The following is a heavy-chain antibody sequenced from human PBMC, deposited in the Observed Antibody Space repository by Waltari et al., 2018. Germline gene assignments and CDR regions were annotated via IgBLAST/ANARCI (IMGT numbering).Heavy chain of an antibody. V-gene: IGHV3-20*04. CDR2: INWSGART. Sequence: EVQLVESGGGMVRRGGSLRLSCAASGFTFNDYGMSWVRQVPGKGLEWVSGINWSGARTSYADSVMGRFTVSRDNAMNSLYLEMNSLRAEDTAVYYCAKRWAIYYFEYWGQGNLVTVSS. D-gene: IGHD3-9*01. J-gene: IGHJ4*02. CDR1: GFTFNDYG. CDR3: AKRWAIYYFEY.